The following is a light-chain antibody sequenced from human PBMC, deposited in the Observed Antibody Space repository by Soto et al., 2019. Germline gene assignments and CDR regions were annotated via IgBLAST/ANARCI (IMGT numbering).Light chain of an antibody. CDR3: QQRSNWLVT. CDR1: QSVSNF. V-gene: IGKV3D-11*02. Sequence: EIVLTQSPATLSLSPGERATLSCRANQSVSNFLAWYQQHPGQAPRLLIYDASSRATGIPARFSGSGTGTDFTLTISSLEPEDFAVYYCQQRSNWLVTFGGGTKVDIK. CDR2: DAS. J-gene: IGKJ4*01.